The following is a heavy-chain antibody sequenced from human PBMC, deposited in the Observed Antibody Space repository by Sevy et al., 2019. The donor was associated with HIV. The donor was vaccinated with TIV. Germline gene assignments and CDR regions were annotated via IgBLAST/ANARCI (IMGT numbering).Heavy chain of an antibody. Sequence: RGSLRLSCAASGFTFSSFAISWVRQAPGKGLEWVSDISGSGGGKKYADSVKGRFTISRDNAQNTVFLQMNNPRGEDTGLYYCAKEFYRGSYLEDWGQGTLVTVSS. CDR1: GFTFSSFA. J-gene: IGHJ4*02. D-gene: IGHD3-10*01. CDR3: AKEFYRGSYLED. V-gene: IGHV3-23*01. CDR2: ISGSGGGK.